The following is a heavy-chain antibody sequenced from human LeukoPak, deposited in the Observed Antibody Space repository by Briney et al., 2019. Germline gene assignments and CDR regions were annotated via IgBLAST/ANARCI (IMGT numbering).Heavy chain of an antibody. D-gene: IGHD1-26*01. J-gene: IGHJ4*02. CDR1: GFSFSSYE. V-gene: IGHV3-48*03. CDR3: ATGIRLERSYFPFDS. CDR2: IDFGGRII. Sequence: PGGSLRLSCGASGFSFSSYEMNWVRQVPGKALEWVSYIDFGGRIINYADHVKGRFTISRDNAKNSVYLQMNSLRAEDTALYYCATGIRLERSYFPFDSWGQGILVTVSS.